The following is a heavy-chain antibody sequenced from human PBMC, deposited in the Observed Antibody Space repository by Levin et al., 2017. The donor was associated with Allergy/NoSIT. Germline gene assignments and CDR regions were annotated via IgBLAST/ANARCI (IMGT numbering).Heavy chain of an antibody. J-gene: IGHJ4*02. D-gene: IGHD3-22*01. CDR2: VDTSGRNT. CDR3: AKDYDTRDYFDQ. Sequence: GGSLRLSCAASGFTFNNYAMTWVRQAPGKGLEWVSTVDTSGRNTYYADSVKGRFSISRDNSKNTLYLQMNSLRAEDTAIYYCAKDYDTRDYFDQWGRGTLVTVSS. CDR1: GFTFNNYA. V-gene: IGHV3-23*01.